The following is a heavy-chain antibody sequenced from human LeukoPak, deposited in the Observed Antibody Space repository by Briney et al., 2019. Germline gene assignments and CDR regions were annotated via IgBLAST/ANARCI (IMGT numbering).Heavy chain of an antibody. V-gene: IGHV4-34*01. D-gene: IGHD6-13*01. CDR3: ASQSGAAASSDY. CDR1: GGSFSGYY. Sequence: SETLSLTCAVYGGSFSGYYWSWIRQPPGKGLEWIGEINHNGSTNYNPSLKSRVTISVDTSKNQFSLKLSSVTAADTAVYYCASQSGAAASSDYWGQGTLVTVSS. J-gene: IGHJ4*02. CDR2: INHNGST.